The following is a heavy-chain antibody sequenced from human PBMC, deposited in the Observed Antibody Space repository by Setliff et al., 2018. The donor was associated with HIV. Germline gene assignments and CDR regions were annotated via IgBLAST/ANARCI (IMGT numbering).Heavy chain of an antibody. D-gene: IGHD6-19*01. CDR3: ASSVAGSGPNWFDH. Sequence: PSETLSLTCPVSGGSISSSSYYWGWIRQPPGKGLEWIGIIYYTGNTYYNPSLNSRVTISVDTSKNQFSLKLSSVTAADTAVYYCASSVAGSGPNWFDHWGQGTLVTVSS. CDR2: IYYTGNT. V-gene: IGHV4-39*01. CDR1: GGSISSSSYY. J-gene: IGHJ5*02.